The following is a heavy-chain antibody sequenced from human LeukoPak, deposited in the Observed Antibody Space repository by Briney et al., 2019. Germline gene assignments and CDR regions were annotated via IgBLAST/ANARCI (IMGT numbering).Heavy chain of an antibody. CDR3: ARLLKYYYYGMDV. V-gene: IGHV3-9*01. CDR2: ISWNSGSI. D-gene: IGHD2-21*02. Sequence: PGRSLRLSCAASGFTFDDYAMHWVRQAPGKGLEWVSGISWNSGSIGYADSVKGRFTISRDNAKNSLYLQMNSLRAEDTAVYYCARLLKYYYYGMDVWGQGTTVTVSS. CDR1: GFTFDDYA. J-gene: IGHJ6*02.